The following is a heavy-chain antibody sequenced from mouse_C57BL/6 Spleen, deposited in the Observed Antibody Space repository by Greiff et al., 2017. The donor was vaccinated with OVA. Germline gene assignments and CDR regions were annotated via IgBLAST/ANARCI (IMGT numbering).Heavy chain of an antibody. D-gene: IGHD2-12*01. V-gene: IGHV1-76*01. Sequence: VQLVESGAELVRPGASVKLSCKASGYTFTDYYINWVKQRPGQGLEWIARIYPGSGNTYYNEKFKGKATLTAEKSSSTAYMQLSSLTSEDSAVYICARYYSDDWGKGTTLTVSS. J-gene: IGHJ2*01. CDR1: GYTFTDYY. CDR2: IYPGSGNT. CDR3: ARYYSDD.